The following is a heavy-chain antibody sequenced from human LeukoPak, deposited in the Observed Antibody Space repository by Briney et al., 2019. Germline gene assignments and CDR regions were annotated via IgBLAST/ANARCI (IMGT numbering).Heavy chain of an antibody. J-gene: IGHJ3*02. D-gene: IGHD6-19*01. CDR1: GGSISSYF. Sequence: SETLSLTCTVSGGSISSYFWSWIRQPPGKGLEGIGYIYYSVSTNYNPSLKSRVTISVDTSKNQFSLRLSSVTAADTAVYYCARPYSSGWYGAFDIWGQGTMVTVSS. CDR2: IYYSVST. CDR3: ARPYSSGWYGAFDI. V-gene: IGHV4-59*08.